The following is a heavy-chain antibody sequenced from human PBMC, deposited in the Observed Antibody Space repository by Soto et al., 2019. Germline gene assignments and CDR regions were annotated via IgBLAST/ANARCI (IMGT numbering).Heavy chain of an antibody. CDR2: IYDTVTT. V-gene: IGHV4-4*02. Sequence: QVQLQESGPGLVKPSGTLSLTCAISGGSISSNEWWSWVRQPPGKGLEWIGEIYDTVTTNYNPSLECRVTISIDKSKPQFSLKLTSLTAADTAVYYCARAVPFCLGPWGQGTLVTVSS. J-gene: IGHJ5*02. D-gene: IGHD3-16*01. CDR3: ARAVPFCLGP. CDR1: GGSISSNEW.